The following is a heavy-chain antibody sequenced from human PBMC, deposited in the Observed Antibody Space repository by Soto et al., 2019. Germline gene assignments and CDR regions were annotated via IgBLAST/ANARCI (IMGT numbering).Heavy chain of an antibody. CDR2: INHSGST. CDR1: GGSFSGYY. CDR3: ARGIVATIVNWFDP. J-gene: IGHJ5*02. V-gene: IGHV4-34*01. D-gene: IGHD5-12*01. Sequence: SETLSLTCAVYGGSFSGYYWSWIRQPPGKGLEWIGEINHSGSTNYNPSLKSRVTISVDTSKNQFSLKLSSVTAADTAVYYCARGIVATIVNWFDPWGQGTLVTVSS.